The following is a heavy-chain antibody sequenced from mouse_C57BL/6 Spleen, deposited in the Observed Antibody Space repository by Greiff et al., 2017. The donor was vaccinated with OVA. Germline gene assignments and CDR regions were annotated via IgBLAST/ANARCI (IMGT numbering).Heavy chain of an antibody. D-gene: IGHD2-12*01. CDR2: IDPSDSYT. Sequence: QVQLQQPGAELVKPGASVKLSCKASGYTFTSYWMQWVKQRPGQGLEWIGEIDPSDSYTNYNQKFKGKATLTVDTSSSTAYMQLSSLTSEDSAVYYCARAPHSLRLDYWGQGTTLTVSS. CDR1: GYTFTSYW. J-gene: IGHJ2*01. CDR3: ARAPHSLRLDY. V-gene: IGHV1-50*01.